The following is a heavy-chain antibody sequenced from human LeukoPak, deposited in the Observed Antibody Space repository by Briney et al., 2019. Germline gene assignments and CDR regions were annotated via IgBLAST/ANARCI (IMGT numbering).Heavy chain of an antibody. CDR3: ARRSSGRLMSNY. CDR1: GGSIISSDW. Sequence: SDTLSLTCAVSGGSIISSDWWTWVRHPPGTGLEWIGEAYHSGSTNYNPSLKSRVAISVDKSKNQFTLKLNSVTAADTVVYYCARRSSGRLMSNYWGLGTLVTVSS. V-gene: IGHV4-4*02. CDR2: AYHSGST. D-gene: IGHD3-22*01. J-gene: IGHJ4*02.